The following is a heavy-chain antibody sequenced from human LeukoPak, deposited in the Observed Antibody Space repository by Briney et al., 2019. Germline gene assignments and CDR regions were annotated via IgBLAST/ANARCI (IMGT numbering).Heavy chain of an antibody. V-gene: IGHV5-51*01. D-gene: IGHD3-10*01. CDR1: GYSFTTYW. CDR2: IYPGDSDT. J-gene: IGHJ5*02. Sequence: GESLKISCKGSGYSFTTYWIGWVPQMPGKVLEWMGIIYPGDSDTRYSPSFQGQVTISADKSISTAYLQWSSLKASDTAMYYCARTLLVRGVINDNWFDPWGQGTLVTVSS. CDR3: ARTLLVRGVINDNWFDP.